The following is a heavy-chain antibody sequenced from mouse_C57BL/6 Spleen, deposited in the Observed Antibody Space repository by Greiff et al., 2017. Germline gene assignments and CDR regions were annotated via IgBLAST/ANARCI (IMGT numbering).Heavy chain of an antibody. D-gene: IGHD1-1*01. CDR1: GFNIKDYY. CDR2: IDPEDGET. V-gene: IGHV14-2*01. J-gene: IGHJ1*03. Sequence: LVESGAELVKPGASVKLSCTASGFNIKDYYMHWVKQRTEQGLEWIGRIDPEDGETKYAPKFQGKATITADTSSNTAYLQLSSLTSEDTAVYYCARRDGSSDGYFDVWGTGTTVTVSS. CDR3: ARRDGSSDGYFDV.